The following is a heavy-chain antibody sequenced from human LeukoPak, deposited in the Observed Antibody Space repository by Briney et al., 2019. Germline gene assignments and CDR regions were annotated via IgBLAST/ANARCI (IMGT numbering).Heavy chain of an antibody. Sequence: ASVKVSCKASGGTFSSYAISWVRQAPGQGLEWMGGIIPIFGTANYAQKFQGRVTITADESTSTAYMELSSLRSEDTAVYYCARSAMVRGVIVGYFDYWGQGTLVTVSS. V-gene: IGHV1-69*13. CDR3: ARSAMVRGVIVGYFDY. CDR1: GGTFSSYA. D-gene: IGHD3-10*01. CDR2: IIPIFGTA. J-gene: IGHJ4*02.